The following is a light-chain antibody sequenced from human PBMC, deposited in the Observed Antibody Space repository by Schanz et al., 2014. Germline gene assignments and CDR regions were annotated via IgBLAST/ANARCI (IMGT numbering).Light chain of an antibody. Sequence: QSGLTQPDSVFGSPGQSITISCTGTGSDLDNYVSWYQQHPGKAPKLMISEVSKRPSGVPDRFSGSKSGNTASLTVSGLQAEDEADYYCSSYAGSNNFVVFGGGTKLTVL. CDR2: EVS. V-gene: IGLV2-8*01. CDR3: SSYAGSNNFVV. CDR1: GSDLDNY. J-gene: IGLJ2*01.